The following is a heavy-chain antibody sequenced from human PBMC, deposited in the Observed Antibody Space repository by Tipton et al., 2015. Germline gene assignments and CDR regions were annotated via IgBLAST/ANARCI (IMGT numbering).Heavy chain of an antibody. V-gene: IGHV4-38-2*01. CDR3: ACQDYDSLTRDYQTVDY. CDR1: AYSISSDYY. J-gene: IGHJ4*02. Sequence: TLFLTCAVSAYSISSDYYWGWIRQPPGKGLEWTGSISHSGNTYYNPSLKSRVTMSRDTSKNQFSLKLTSVTAADTAVYYCACQDYDSLTRDYQTVDYWGQGTLVTVSS. D-gene: IGHD3-9*01. CDR2: ISHSGNT.